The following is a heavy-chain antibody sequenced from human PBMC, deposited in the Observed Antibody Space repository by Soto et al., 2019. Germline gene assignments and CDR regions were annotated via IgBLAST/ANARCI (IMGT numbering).Heavy chain of an antibody. CDR1: GYTFTSYY. CDR2: INPSGGST. J-gene: IGHJ6*03. D-gene: IGHD5-12*01. Sequence: ASVKVSCKASGYTFTSYYMHWVRQAPGQGLEWMGIINPSGGSTSYAQKFQGRVTMTRDTSTSTVYKELSSLRSEDTAVYYSAGYSSTLRQNYYYYSYMDVWGKGTTVTVSS. V-gene: IGHV1-46*03. CDR3: AGYSSTLRQNYYYYSYMDV.